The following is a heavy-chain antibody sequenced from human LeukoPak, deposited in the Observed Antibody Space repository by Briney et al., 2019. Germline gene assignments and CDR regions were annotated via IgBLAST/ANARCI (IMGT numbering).Heavy chain of an antibody. Sequence: SETLSLTCTVSGGSISSSSYYWGWIRQPPGKGLEWIGSIYYSGSTYYNPSLKSRVTISVDTSKNQFSLKLSSVTAADTAVYYCARLETLLYSSGWSHFDYWGQGTLVTVSS. V-gene: IGHV4-39*07. CDR3: ARLETLLYSSGWSHFDY. CDR1: GGSISSSSYY. CDR2: IYYSGST. J-gene: IGHJ4*02. D-gene: IGHD6-19*01.